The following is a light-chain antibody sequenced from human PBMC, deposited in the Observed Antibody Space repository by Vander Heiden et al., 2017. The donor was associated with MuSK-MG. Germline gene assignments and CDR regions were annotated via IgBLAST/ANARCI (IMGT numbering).Light chain of an antibody. J-gene: IGKJ1*01. CDR1: QSISSY. CDR3: QQCYSTPLT. Sequence: DIQMTQSPSSLSASVGDRVTITCRASQSISSYLNWYQQKPGKAPKLLIYAASSLQSGVPSRFSGSGSGTDFTLTISRLQPEDFATYYCQQCYSTPLTFGQWTKVEIK. V-gene: IGKV1-39*01. CDR2: AAS.